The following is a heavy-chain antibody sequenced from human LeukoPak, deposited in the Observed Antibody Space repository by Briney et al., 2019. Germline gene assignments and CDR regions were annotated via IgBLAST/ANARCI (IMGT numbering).Heavy chain of an antibody. J-gene: IGHJ5*02. CDR2: ISSSSSYI. V-gene: IGHV3-21*01. CDR1: GFTFSSYS. Sequence: GGSLRLSCAASGFTFSSYSMNWVRQAPGKGLEWVSSISSSSSYIYYADSVKGRFTISRDNAKNSLYLQMNSLRAEDTAVYYCARGAYCSGTSCLNWFDPWGQGTLVTVSS. D-gene: IGHD2-2*01. CDR3: ARGAYCSGTSCLNWFDP.